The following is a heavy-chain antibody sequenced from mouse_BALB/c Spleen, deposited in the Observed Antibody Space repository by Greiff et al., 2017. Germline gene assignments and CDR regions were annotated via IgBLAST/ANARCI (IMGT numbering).Heavy chain of an antibody. CDR2: INPGSGGT. CDR3: ARREGGNSDY. Sequence: VQLVESGAELVRPGTSVKVSCKASGYAFTNYLIEWVKQRPGQGLEWIGVINPGSGGTNYNEKFKGKATLTADKSSSTAYMQLSSLTSDDSAVYFCARREGGNSDYWGQGTTLTVSS. J-gene: IGHJ2*01. V-gene: IGHV1-54*01. CDR1: GYAFTNYL.